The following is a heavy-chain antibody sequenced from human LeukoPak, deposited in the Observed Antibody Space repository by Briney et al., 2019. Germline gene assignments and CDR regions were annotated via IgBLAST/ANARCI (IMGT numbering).Heavy chain of an antibody. Sequence: SQTLSLTCAISGDSVSSNSAAWNWIRQSPSRGLEWLGRTYYRSKWYNDYAVSVKSRITINPDTSKNHFSLQLNSVTPEDTAVYYCARTGGRWLLLGIRFDYWGQGTLVTVSS. CDR2: TYYRSKWYN. CDR1: GDSVSSNSAA. J-gene: IGHJ4*02. CDR3: ARTGGRWLLLGIRFDY. D-gene: IGHD5-24*01. V-gene: IGHV6-1*01.